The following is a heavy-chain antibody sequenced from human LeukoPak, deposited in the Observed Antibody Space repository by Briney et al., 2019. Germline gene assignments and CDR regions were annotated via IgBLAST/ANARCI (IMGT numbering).Heavy chain of an antibody. CDR2: ISGSGGST. J-gene: IGHJ4*02. V-gene: IGHV3-23*01. D-gene: IGHD3-9*01. CDR1: GFTFSSYA. Sequence: PGGSLRLSCAASGFTFSSYAMSWVRQAPGKGLEWVSAISGSGGSTYYADSVKGRFTISRDNSKNTLYLQMNSLRAEDTAVYYCARNPGPITIYLGIDYWGQGALVTVSS. CDR3: ARNPGPITIYLGIDY.